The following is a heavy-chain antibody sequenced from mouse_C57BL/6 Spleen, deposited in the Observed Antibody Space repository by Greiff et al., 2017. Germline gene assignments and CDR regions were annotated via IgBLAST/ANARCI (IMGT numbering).Heavy chain of an antibody. CDR1: GYAFTNYL. V-gene: IGHV1-54*01. CDR2: INPGSGGT. Sequence: VQLQQSGAELVRPGTSVKVSCKASGYAFTNYLIEWVKQRPGQGLEWIGVINPGSGGTNYNEKFKGKATLTADKSSSTAYMQLSSLTSEDSAVYFCARARVRDAMDYWGQGTSVTVSS. CDR3: ARARVRDAMDY. J-gene: IGHJ4*01.